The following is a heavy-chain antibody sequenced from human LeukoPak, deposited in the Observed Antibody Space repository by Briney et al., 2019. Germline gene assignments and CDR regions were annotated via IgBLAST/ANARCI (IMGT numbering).Heavy chain of an antibody. CDR3: ARGYYDILTGYYYYYYYGMDV. J-gene: IGHJ6*02. CDR1: GFTFSDYY. Sequence: GGSLRLSCAASGFTFSDYYMSWIRQAPGKGLEWVSYISSSGSTIYYADSVKGRFTISRDNAKNSLYLQMNSLRAEDTAVYYCARGYYDILTGYYYYYYYGMDVWGQGNPGHRLL. CDR2: ISSSGSTI. V-gene: IGHV3-11*01. D-gene: IGHD3-9*01.